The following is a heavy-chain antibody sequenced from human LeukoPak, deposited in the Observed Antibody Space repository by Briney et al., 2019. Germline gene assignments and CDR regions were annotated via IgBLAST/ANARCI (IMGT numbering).Heavy chain of an antibody. CDR1: GFTFNSYT. J-gene: IGHJ5*02. D-gene: IGHD3-3*01. Sequence: GGSLRLSCAASGFTFNSYTLHWVRQAPGKGPEWVVLMSHDGSNISYAKSVKGRFTISRDNSKNTLYLQMNNLRAEDTAVYSCARGATNDFWSGYGWFDPWGQGTLVTVSS. CDR2: MSHDGSNI. CDR3: ARGATNDFWSGYGWFDP. V-gene: IGHV3-30-3*01.